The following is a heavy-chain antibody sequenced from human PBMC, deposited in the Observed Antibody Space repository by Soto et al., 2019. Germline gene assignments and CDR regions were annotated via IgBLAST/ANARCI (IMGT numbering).Heavy chain of an antibody. Sequence: SETLSLTCTVSGGSISSYYWSWIRQPPGKGLEWIGYIYYSGSTNYNPSLKSRVTISVDTSKNHFSLKLSSVTAADTAVYYCARHGRGLLSVYYGVGYYYGMDVWGQGTTVTVSS. CDR1: GGSISSYY. V-gene: IGHV4-59*08. J-gene: IGHJ6*02. D-gene: IGHD3-3*01. CDR3: ARHGRGLLSVYYGVGYYYGMDV. CDR2: IYYSGST.